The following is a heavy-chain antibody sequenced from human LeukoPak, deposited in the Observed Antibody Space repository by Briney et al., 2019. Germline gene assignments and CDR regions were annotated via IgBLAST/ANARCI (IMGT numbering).Heavy chain of an antibody. D-gene: IGHD4-17*01. CDR1: GFSFSNYD. Sequence: GGSLRLSCAASGFSFSNYDMHWVRQAPGKGLEWVAVIWYDGSNKYYADSVKGRFTISRDNSRNTLYLQMNSLRVEDTAVYYCARGDPTVTTKQNFDYWGQGTLVTVSS. V-gene: IGHV3-33*01. CDR3: ARGDPTVTTKQNFDY. CDR2: IWYDGSNK. J-gene: IGHJ4*02.